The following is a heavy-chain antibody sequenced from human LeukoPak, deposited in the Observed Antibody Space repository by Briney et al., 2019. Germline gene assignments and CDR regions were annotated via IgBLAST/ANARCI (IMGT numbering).Heavy chain of an antibody. J-gene: IGHJ5*02. D-gene: IGHD6-19*01. CDR2: INANSGTR. Sequence: PGGSLRLSCEPPGFAFSVFAMCWGRQAPGKGLEWVSTINANSGTRSYAASVRGRFTISRDNSKNTLYLQLNTLRADDTAVYYCEYRICGGLAVNAHWLPPWGQGTLVVVSS. V-gene: IGHV3-23*01. CDR1: GFAFSVFA. CDR3: EYRICGGLAVNAHWLPP.